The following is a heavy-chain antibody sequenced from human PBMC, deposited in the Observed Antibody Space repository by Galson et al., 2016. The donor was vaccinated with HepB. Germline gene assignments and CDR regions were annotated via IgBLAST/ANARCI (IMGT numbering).Heavy chain of an antibody. J-gene: IGHJ3*02. CDR1: GFIFSTYA. CDR2: IGAAGDT. Sequence: SLRLSCAGSGFIFSTYAMSWVRQATGKGLEWVSAIGAAGDTYYPGSVKGRFTISRENANNSLYLHMNSLRAGDTAVYYCAREGGCSGGRCHNAAFDIWGQGTMVTVSS. V-gene: IGHV3-13*01. D-gene: IGHD2-15*01. CDR3: AREGGCSGGRCHNAAFDI.